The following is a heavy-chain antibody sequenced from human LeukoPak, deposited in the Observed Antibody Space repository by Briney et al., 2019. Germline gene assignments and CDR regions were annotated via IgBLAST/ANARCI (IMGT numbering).Heavy chain of an antibody. J-gene: IGHJ6*02. D-gene: IGHD6-19*01. V-gene: IGHV4-39*07. Sequence: SETLSLTCTVSGGSISSSSYYWGCIRQPPGKGLECIGSIYYSGSTYYNPSLKSRVTISVDTSKNQFSLKLSSVTAADTAVYYCAGGWATGRYYYGMDVWGQGTTVTVSS. CDR3: AGGWATGRYYYGMDV. CDR2: IYYSGST. CDR1: GGSISSSSYY.